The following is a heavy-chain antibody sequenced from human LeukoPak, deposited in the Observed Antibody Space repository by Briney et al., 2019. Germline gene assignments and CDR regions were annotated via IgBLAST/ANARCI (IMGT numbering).Heavy chain of an antibody. J-gene: IGHJ4*02. CDR1: GHTFSDYY. CDR2: INPNTGGT. D-gene: IGHD1/OR15-1a*01. CDR3: ARGGLYNWNIDY. Sequence: ASVKVSCKASGHTFSDYYMHWVRQAPGQGLEWMGWINPNTGGTNYAQKFQGRVTMTRDTSISTGYVELSRLRSDDTAVYYCARGGLYNWNIDYWGQGSLVTVSS. V-gene: IGHV1-2*02.